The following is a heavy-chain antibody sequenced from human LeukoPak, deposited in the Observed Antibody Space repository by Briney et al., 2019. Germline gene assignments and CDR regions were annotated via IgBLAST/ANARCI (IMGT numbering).Heavy chain of an antibody. D-gene: IGHD3-10*01. Sequence: PSETLSLTCTVSGGSISSYYWSWIRQPAGKGLEWIGRIYTSGSTHYNPSLKSRVTMSVDTSKNQFSLKLSSVTAADTAVYYCARVALWFGELTHYFDYWGQGTLVTVSS. V-gene: IGHV4-4*07. J-gene: IGHJ4*02. CDR3: ARVALWFGELTHYFDY. CDR1: GGSISSYY. CDR2: IYTSGST.